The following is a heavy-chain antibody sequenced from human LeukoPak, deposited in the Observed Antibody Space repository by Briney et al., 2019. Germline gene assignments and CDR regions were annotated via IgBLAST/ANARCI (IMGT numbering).Heavy chain of an antibody. J-gene: IGHJ4*02. V-gene: IGHV4-30-2*01. Sequence: SQTLSLTCTVSGGSISSGDYYWSWIRQPPGKGLEWIGNIYHSGSTYYNPSLKSRVTISVDRSKNQFSLKLNSVTAADTAAYYCARDGRFKGDSNYWGQGTLVTVSS. CDR3: ARDGRFKGDSNY. D-gene: IGHD3-3*01. CDR1: GGSISSGDYY. CDR2: IYHSGST.